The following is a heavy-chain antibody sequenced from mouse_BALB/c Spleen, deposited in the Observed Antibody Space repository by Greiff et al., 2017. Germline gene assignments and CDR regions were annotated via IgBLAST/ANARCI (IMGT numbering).Heavy chain of an antibody. Sequence: EVQGVESGGGLVKPGGSLKLSCAASGFTFSSYAMSWVRQTPEKRLEWVASISSGGSTYYPDSVKGRFTISRDNARNILYLQMSSLRSEDTAMYYCARDRYYFDYWGQGTTLTVSS. V-gene: IGHV5-6-5*01. D-gene: IGHD2-14*01. CDR3: ARDRYYFDY. CDR1: GFTFSSYA. CDR2: ISSGGST. J-gene: IGHJ2*01.